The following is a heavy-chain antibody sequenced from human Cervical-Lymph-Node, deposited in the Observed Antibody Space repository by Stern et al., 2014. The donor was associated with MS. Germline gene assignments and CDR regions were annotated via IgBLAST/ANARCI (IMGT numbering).Heavy chain of an antibody. D-gene: IGHD3-3*01. CDR3: AKESQIVEWFTDY. CDR2: ISYDGRNK. Sequence: MQLVESGGSVVQPGRSLRLSCVASGFTFSSYGMHWVRQAPGTGLAWVAIISYDGRNKHFAESGEGRLHISRDNSKNTLYLQMNILRAEDTAIYYCAKESQIVEWFTDYWGQGTLVTFSS. CDR1: GFTFSSYG. V-gene: IGHV3-30*18. J-gene: IGHJ4*02.